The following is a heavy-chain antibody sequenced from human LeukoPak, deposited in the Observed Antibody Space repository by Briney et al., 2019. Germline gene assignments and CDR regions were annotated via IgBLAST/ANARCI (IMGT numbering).Heavy chain of an antibody. CDR3: ARGTCDFCSDCLVVVFDI. V-gene: IGHV4-39*07. CDR1: GGSICCSDYL. Sequence: SVTVSFKCSVYGGSICCSDYLRRSTRQPLGRGLERIGSISYREITYYNQYFKSRVTISIVTSTNMFSMRLTSMTAAGTACDYCARGTCDFCSDCLVVVFDIWGEGTMVTVSS. J-gene: IGHJ3*02. CDR2: ISYREIT. D-gene: IGHD3-3*01.